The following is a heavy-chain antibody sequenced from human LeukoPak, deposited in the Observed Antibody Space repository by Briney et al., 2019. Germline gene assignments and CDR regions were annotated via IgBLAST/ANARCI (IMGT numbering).Heavy chain of an antibody. Sequence: GGSLRLSCAASGFTFSSYAMHWVRQAPGKGPEWVAVISYDGSNKYYADSVKGRFTISRDNSKNTLYLQMNSLRAEDTAVYYCARERIAAGDYWGQGTLVTVSS. CDR2: ISYDGSNK. J-gene: IGHJ4*02. V-gene: IGHV3-30*04. CDR1: GFTFSSYA. CDR3: ARERIAAGDY. D-gene: IGHD6-6*01.